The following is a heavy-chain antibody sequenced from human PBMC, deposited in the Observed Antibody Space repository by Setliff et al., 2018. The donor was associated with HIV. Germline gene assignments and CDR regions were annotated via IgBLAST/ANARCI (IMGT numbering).Heavy chain of an antibody. Sequence: SVKVSCKTSGGTFSTYTIAWVRQAPGQGLEWMGRIIPIFGTPTYAQKFQGRVTITADKSTSTVYLDLRSLTSEDTAMYYCARSVWAVVVPTDPAVDAFAIWGQGTMVTVSS. J-gene: IGHJ3*02. CDR2: IIPIFGTP. CDR1: GGTFSTYT. CDR3: ARSVWAVVVPTDPAVDAFAI. V-gene: IGHV1-69*08. D-gene: IGHD2-2*01.